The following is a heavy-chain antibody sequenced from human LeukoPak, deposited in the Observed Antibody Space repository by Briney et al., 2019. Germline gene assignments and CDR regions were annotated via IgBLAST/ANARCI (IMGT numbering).Heavy chain of an antibody. V-gene: IGHV4-34*01. CDR3: ARGRQPHWFDP. D-gene: IGHD6-13*01. CDR1: GGSFSGYY. Sequence: PSESLSLTCAVYGGSFSGYYWSWIREPPGKGREWIGQLNHSGRTNSPPPLQSRLTISLDTSKNQFSLNLSPVTAADTAVYYCARGRQPHWFDPWGQGTLVTVSS. J-gene: IGHJ5*02. CDR2: LNHSGRT.